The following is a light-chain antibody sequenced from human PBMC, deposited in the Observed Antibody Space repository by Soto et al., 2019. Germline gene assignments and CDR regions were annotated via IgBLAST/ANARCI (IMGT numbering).Light chain of an antibody. V-gene: IGLV1-47*01. J-gene: IGLJ1*01. CDR1: SSNIGSNY. Sequence: QSVLTQPPSASGTPGQRVTISCSGSSSNIGSNYVYWYQQLPGTAPKLLIYRNNQRPSVVPDRFSGSKSGTSASLAISGLRSEDEDDYYCAAWDDSLSGYVFGTGTKLTVL. CDR2: RNN. CDR3: AAWDDSLSGYV.